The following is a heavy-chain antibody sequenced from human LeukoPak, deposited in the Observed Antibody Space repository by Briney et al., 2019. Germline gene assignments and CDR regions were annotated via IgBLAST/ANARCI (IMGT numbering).Heavy chain of an antibody. CDR1: GGSFSGYY. CDR2: IYYSGST. CDR3: ARHYYDTSGYYYFDY. J-gene: IGHJ4*02. V-gene: IGHV4-59*08. D-gene: IGHD3-22*01. Sequence: PSETLSLTCAVYGGSFSGYYWSWIRQPPGKGLEYMGYIYYSGSTDYNPSFKSRITISVDTSKNQFSLKLSSVTAADTAVYYCARHYYDTSGYYYFDYWGQGTLVTISS.